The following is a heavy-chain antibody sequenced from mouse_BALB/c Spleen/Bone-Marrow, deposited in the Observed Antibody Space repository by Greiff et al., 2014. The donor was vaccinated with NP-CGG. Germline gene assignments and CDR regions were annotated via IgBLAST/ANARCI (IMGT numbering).Heavy chain of an antibody. CDR1: GFTFSDYY. V-gene: IGHV5-4*02. J-gene: IGHJ2*01. CDR3: ARGSSYFDY. D-gene: IGHD1-1*01. CDR2: ISDGGSYT. Sequence: VQLKESGGGLVKPGGSLKLSCAASGFTFSDYYMYWVRQTPEKRLEWVATISDGGSYTYYPDSVKGRFTISRDNAKNNLYLQMSSLKSEDTAMYYCARGSSYFDYWGQGTTLKVSS.